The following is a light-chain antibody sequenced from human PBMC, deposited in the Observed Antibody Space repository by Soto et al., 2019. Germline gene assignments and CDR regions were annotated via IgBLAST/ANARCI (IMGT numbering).Light chain of an antibody. V-gene: IGKV3-20*01. J-gene: IGKJ5*01. CDR1: PSVTNF. CDR3: QQYGSSPQIT. CDR2: GAF. Sequence: IVLTQSPGTLSLSPGERATLSCRASPSVTNFLAWYQQKPGQAPRLLIYGAFNRATGIPARFSGSGSGTDFTLTISRLEPEDFAVYYCQQYGSSPQITFGQGARLEIK.